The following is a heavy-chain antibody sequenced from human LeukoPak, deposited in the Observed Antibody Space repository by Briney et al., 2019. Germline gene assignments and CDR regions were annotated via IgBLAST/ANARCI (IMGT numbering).Heavy chain of an antibody. CDR1: GYAFTDYY. CDR3: ARLLRGFYYYDSSGFTDIDY. V-gene: IGHV1-2*02. J-gene: IGHJ4*02. CDR2: INPKTDYT. Sequence: ASVKVSCKASGYAFTDYYIHWVRQAPGQGLEWMGWINPKTDYTYYAQKYQGRVTLTRDTSISTAYMELSRLRSDDTAVYYCARLLRGFYYYDSSGFTDIDYWGQGTLVTVSS. D-gene: IGHD3-22*01.